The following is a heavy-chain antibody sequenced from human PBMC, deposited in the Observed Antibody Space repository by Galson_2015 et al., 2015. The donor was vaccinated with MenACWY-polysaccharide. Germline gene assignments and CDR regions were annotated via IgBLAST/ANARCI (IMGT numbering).Heavy chain of an antibody. D-gene: IGHD6-19*01. V-gene: IGHV6-1*01. CDR1: GDSVSSNNAA. CDR2: TYYRSKWYK. J-gene: IGHJ4*02. CDR3: ASQGIAVAGVIDY. Sequence: CAISGDSVSSNNAAWNWIRQSPSRGLEWLGRTYYRSKWYKYYAASVKSRITINVDTSKNQFSLQLTSVTPEDTAMYYCASQGIAVAGVIDYWGQGILVTLSS.